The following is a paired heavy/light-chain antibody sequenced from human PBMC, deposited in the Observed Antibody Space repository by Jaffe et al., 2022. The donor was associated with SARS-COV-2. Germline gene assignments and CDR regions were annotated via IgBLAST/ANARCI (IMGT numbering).Light chain of an antibody. J-gene: IGKJ1*01. V-gene: IGKV1-27*01. CDR3: QKYNGVFTWT. CDR2: AAS. Sequence: DIQMTQSPSSLSASVGDRVTITCRASQGISNYLAWYQQKPGKVPTLLIYAASTLLSGVPSRFSGSGSGTDFTLTISNLQPEDVATYYCQKYNGVFTWTFGQGTKVEIK. CDR1: QGISNY.
Heavy chain of an antibody. J-gene: IGHJ4*02. CDR3: VRDSMLIGHHFDH. Sequence: QVQLVESGGGVVQPGKSLRLSCAASGFNFNNYGIHWVRQAPGKGLEWVAVIWPDGSNKDYADSVKGRFTISRDNSKNTQTLQMNSLTAEDTAVYHCVRDSMLIGHHFDHWGQGTLVIVSS. V-gene: IGHV3-33*01. D-gene: IGHD2-21*01. CDR2: IWPDGSNK. CDR1: GFNFNNYG.